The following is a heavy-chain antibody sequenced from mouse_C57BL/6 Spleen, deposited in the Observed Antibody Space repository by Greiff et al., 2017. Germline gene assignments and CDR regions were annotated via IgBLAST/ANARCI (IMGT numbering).Heavy chain of an antibody. Sequence: VQLQESGPELVKPGASVKISCKASGYTFTDYYINWVKQRPGQGLEWIGWIFPGSGSTYYNEKFKGKATLTVDKSSSTAYMLLSSLTSEDSAVYFCARSRGSSGYGYAMDYWGQGTSVTVSS. D-gene: IGHD3-2*02. CDR2: IFPGSGST. CDR3: ARSRGSSGYGYAMDY. V-gene: IGHV1-75*01. J-gene: IGHJ4*01. CDR1: GYTFTDYY.